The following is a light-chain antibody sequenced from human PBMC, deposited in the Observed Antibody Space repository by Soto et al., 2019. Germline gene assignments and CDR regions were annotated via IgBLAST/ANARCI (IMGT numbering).Light chain of an antibody. V-gene: IGLV2-14*01. J-gene: IGLJ1*01. CDR3: SSYTTSSTLV. Sequence: QAASVSGSPGQSITISCTGTSSDVGGYNYVSWYQQHPVKAPKLMIYEVSNRPSGVSNRFSGSKSGNTASLTISGLQAEDEADYYCSSYTTSSTLVFGTGTKVTVL. CDR1: SSDVGGYNY. CDR2: EVS.